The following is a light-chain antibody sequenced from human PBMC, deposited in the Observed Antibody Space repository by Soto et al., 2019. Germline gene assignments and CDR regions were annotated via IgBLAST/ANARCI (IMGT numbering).Light chain of an antibody. CDR1: QTISSW. J-gene: IGKJ1*01. V-gene: IGKV1-5*03. CDR2: KAS. CDR3: QHYNSYSEA. Sequence: DIQRTQSPSTLSGSVGDRVTITCRASQTISSWLAWYQQKPGKAPKLLIYKASTLKSGVPSRFSGSGSGTEFTLTISSLKHDDFATYYCQHYNSYSEAFGQGTKVDIK.